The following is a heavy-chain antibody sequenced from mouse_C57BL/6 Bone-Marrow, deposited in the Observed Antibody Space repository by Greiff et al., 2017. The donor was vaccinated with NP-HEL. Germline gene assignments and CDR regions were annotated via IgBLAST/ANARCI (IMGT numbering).Heavy chain of an antibody. Sequence: VQGVESGAELVRPGASVTLSCKASGYTFTDYEMHWVKQTPVHGLEWIGAIDPETGGTAYNQKFKGKAILTADKSSSTAYMELRSLTSEDSAVYYCTCSPHYYAMDYWGQGTSVTVSA. D-gene: IGHD1-1*01. J-gene: IGHJ4*01. CDR3: TCSPHYYAMDY. CDR2: IDPETGGT. V-gene: IGHV1-15*01. CDR1: GYTFTDYE.